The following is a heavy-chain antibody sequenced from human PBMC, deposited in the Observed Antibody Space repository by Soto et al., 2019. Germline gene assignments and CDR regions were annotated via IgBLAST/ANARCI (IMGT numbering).Heavy chain of an antibody. D-gene: IGHD5-18*01. J-gene: IGHJ4*02. CDR3: AKDDGLWYLDY. Sequence: QVHVVESGGGVVLPGRSLRLSCVTSGFTFSSYGMHWVRQAPGKGLEWVAVMSYDGSNTYYGESVKGRFTISRDNSKNTLYLQMNSLRAEDTAVYYCAKDDGLWYLDYWGQGILVTVSS. CDR1: GFTFSSYG. CDR2: MSYDGSNT. V-gene: IGHV3-30*18.